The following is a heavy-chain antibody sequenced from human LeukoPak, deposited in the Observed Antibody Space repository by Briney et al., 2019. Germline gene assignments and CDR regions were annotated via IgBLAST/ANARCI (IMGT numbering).Heavy chain of an antibody. CDR1: GFTFSSYE. V-gene: IGHV3-48*03. J-gene: IGHJ3*02. CDR2: ISSSGGTI. D-gene: IGHD3-22*01. Sequence: GGSLRLSCAASGFTFSSYEMNWVRQAPGKGLDWVSYISSSGGTIYYADSVKGRFTISRDNAKNSLYLQMNSLRAEDTAVYYCARSTYYYDSSGFNYAAFDIWGQGTMVTVSS. CDR3: ARSTYYYDSSGFNYAAFDI.